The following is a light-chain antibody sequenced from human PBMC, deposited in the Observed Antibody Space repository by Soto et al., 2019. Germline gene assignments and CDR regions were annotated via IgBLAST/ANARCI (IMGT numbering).Light chain of an antibody. CDR2: GAS. CDR3: HQFYYWPWT. V-gene: IGKV3-15*01. J-gene: IGKJ1*01. Sequence: EIVMTQSPATLSVSPGERATLSCRASQSVSSNLAWYQQKPGQAPRLLIYGASTRATGFPARFSGSGSGTEFTLTISSLQSEDFAVYYCHQFYYWPWTFVQGTKVEIK. CDR1: QSVSSN.